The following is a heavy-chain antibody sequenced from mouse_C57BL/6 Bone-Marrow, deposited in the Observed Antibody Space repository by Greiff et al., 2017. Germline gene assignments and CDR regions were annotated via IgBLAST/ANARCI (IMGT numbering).Heavy chain of an antibody. CDR2: IYPGSGST. CDR1: GYTFTSYW. Sequence: QVQLQQPGAELVKPGASVKMSCKASGYTFTSYWITWVKQRPGQGLEWIGDIYPGSGSTNYNEKFKSKATLTVDTSSSTAYMQLSSLTSEDSAVYYCARRRYDGYSRWYFDVWGTGTTVTVSS. CDR3: ARRRYDGYSRWYFDV. V-gene: IGHV1-55*01. D-gene: IGHD2-3*01. J-gene: IGHJ1*03.